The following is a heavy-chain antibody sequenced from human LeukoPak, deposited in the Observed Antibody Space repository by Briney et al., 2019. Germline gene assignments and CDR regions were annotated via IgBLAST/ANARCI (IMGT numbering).Heavy chain of an antibody. V-gene: IGHV4-59*11. CDR3: ARHLGYCSSTSCYSWLDP. CDR1: GGSISSHY. Sequence: SETLSLTCTASGGSISSHYWSWIRQPPGKGLEWIAYIYYSGITNYNPSLKSRVTISVDTSKNQFSLKLSSVTAADTAVYYCARHLGYCSSTSCYSWLDPWGQGTLVTVSS. CDR2: IYYSGIT. D-gene: IGHD2-2*02. J-gene: IGHJ5*02.